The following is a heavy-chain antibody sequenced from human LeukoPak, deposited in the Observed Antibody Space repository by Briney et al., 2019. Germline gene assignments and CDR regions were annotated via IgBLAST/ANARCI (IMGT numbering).Heavy chain of an antibody. CDR3: ARSGIAAAGTVSMWFDP. V-gene: IGHV1-2*02. Sequence: ASVKVSCKASGYTFTGYHVHWVRQAPGQGLEWMGWINPNSGGTNYAQKFQGRVTMTRDTSISTAYMELSRLRSDDTAVYYCARSGIAAAGTVSMWFDPWGQGTLVTVSS. CDR1: GYTFTGYH. J-gene: IGHJ5*02. D-gene: IGHD6-13*01. CDR2: INPNSGGT.